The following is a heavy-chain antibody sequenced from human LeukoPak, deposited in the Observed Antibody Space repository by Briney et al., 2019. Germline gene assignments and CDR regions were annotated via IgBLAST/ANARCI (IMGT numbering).Heavy chain of an antibody. D-gene: IGHD4-23*01. CDR1: GFTFSDHY. V-gene: IGHV3-11*05. Sequence: TTGGSLRLSCEVSGFTFSDHYMSWIRQAPGKRLEWVSYISSGSTYTNYADSVEGRFTISRDNAKSSLYLQMNSLRAEDTAVYYCARGDYGGDYFDYWGQGTLVTVSS. J-gene: IGHJ4*02. CDR3: ARGDYGGDYFDY. CDR2: ISSGSTYT.